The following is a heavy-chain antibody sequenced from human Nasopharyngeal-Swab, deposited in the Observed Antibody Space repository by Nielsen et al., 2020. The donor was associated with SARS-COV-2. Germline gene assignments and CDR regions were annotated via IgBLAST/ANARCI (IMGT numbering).Heavy chain of an antibody. V-gene: IGHV4-31*03. CDR1: GGSISSGGYY. J-gene: IGHJ6*03. CDR2: IYYSGST. Sequence: SDTLSLTFTLSGGSISSGGYYWSWIRQHPGKGLEWIGYIYYSGSTYYNPSLKSRVTISVDTSKNQFSLKLSSVTAADTAVYYCARDKGHDYGDYYYYMDVWGKGTTVTVSS. CDR3: ARDKGHDYGDYYYYMDV. D-gene: IGHD4-17*01.